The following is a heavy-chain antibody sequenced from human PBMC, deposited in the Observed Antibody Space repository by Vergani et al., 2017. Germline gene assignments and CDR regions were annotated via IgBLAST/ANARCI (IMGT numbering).Heavy chain of an antibody. CDR3: ARIGMVAEFDY. J-gene: IGHJ4*02. CDR2: INPSGGST. CDR1: GYTFTSYY. D-gene: IGHD2-21*02. Sequence: QVQLVQSGAEVKKPGASVKVSCKASGYTFTSYYMHWVRQAPGQGLEWMGIINPSGGSTSYAQKFQGRVTMTRETSTSTVYMELSSLRSEDTAVYYCARIGMVAEFDYWGQGTLVTVSS. V-gene: IGHV1-46*01.